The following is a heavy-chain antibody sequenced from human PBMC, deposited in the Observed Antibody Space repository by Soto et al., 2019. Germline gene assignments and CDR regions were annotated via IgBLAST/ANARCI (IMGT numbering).Heavy chain of an antibody. V-gene: IGHV3-48*02. J-gene: IGHJ4*02. CDR1: GFTFSSYS. CDR2: ISSSSSTI. D-gene: IGHD6-13*01. CDR3: ARDELPGIAAARETLLDY. Sequence: GGSLRLSCAASGFTFSSYSMNWVRQAPGKGLEWVSYISSSSSTIYYADSVKGRFTISRDNAKNSLYLQMNSLRDEDTAVYYCARDELPGIAAARETLLDYWGQGTLVTVSS.